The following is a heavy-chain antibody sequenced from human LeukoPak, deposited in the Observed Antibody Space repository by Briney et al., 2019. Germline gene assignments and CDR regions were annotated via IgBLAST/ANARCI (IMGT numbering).Heavy chain of an antibody. V-gene: IGHV4-59*01. J-gene: IGHJ3*02. Sequence: PSETLSLTCTVAAASISSSYWSWIRQPPGKGLEWIGYIYYSGSTNYNPSLKSRVTISVDTSKNQLSLQLHSVTAADTAVYYCARGKLVYYDSSGYDAFDIWGQGTMVTVSS. D-gene: IGHD3-22*01. CDR1: AASISSSY. CDR3: ARGKLVYYDSSGYDAFDI. CDR2: IYYSGST.